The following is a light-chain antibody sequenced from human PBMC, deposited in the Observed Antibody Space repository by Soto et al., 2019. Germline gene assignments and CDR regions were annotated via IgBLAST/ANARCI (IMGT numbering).Light chain of an antibody. Sequence: EIVLTHSPATLSLSQCERAALSGSASQTVSSNYLAWYQQKPGQTPRLLIYFASSRATGTPDRFSGSGSGTDFTLTISRLEPEDFAVYYCQQYGSSPWTFGQGTKVDIK. CDR3: QQYGSSPWT. CDR2: FAS. V-gene: IGKV3-20*01. CDR1: QTVSSNY. J-gene: IGKJ1*01.